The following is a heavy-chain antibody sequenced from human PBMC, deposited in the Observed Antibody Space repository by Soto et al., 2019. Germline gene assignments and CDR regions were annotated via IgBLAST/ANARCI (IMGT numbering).Heavy chain of an antibody. V-gene: IGHV3-11*01. CDR1: GFTFSDYY. Sequence: GGSLRLSCAASGFTFSDYYMSWIRQAPGKGLEWVSYISSSGSTIYYADSVKGRFTISRDNAKNSLYLQMNSLRAEDTAVYYCARVPPPAAGAYYYYYYMDVWGKRTTVTVSS. J-gene: IGHJ6*03. CDR3: ARVPPPAAGAYYYYYYMDV. D-gene: IGHD6-13*01. CDR2: ISSSGSTI.